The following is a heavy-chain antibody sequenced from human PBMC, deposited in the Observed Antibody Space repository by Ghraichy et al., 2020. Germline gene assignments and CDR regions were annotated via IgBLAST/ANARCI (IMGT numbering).Heavy chain of an antibody. V-gene: IGHV3-48*03. J-gene: IGHJ3*02. CDR1: GFTFSSYE. CDR2: ISSSGSTI. Sequence: GGSLRLSCAASGFTFSSYEMNWVRQAPGKGLEWVSYISSSGSTIYYADSVKGRFTISRDNAKNSLFLQMNSLRAEDTAVYYCARVWLGYCSSTSCYGHPADALDIWGQGTMVTVSS. CDR3: ARVWLGYCSSTSCYGHPADALDI. D-gene: IGHD2-2*03.